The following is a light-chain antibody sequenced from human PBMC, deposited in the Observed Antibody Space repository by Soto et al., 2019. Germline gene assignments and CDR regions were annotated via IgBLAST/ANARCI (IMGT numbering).Light chain of an antibody. CDR2: AAS. CDR3: LQKYFYPFT. CDR1: QAIRND. Sequence: ASPITHSPSSLCASVGDRFIISCRASQAIRNDLDWFQQKPGKAPKLLIYAASNLQSGVPARFSGSGSGTDFTLTISSLQPEDFATYYCLQKYFYPFTSGPGIKVDI. J-gene: IGKJ3*01. V-gene: IGKV1-6*02.